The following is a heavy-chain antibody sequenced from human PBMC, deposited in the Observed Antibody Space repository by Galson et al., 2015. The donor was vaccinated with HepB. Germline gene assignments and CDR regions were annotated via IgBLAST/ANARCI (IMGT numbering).Heavy chain of an antibody. V-gene: IGHV1-18*01. CDR1: GYTFNRYG. D-gene: IGHD2/OR15-2a*01. J-gene: IGHJ3*02. Sequence: SVKVSCKASGYTFNRYGISWVRQAPGQGLEWMGWISTYNGDTNYAQKLQGRVTMTTDTSTSTAYMELRSLRSDDTAVYYCAKAVLRGYLNDAFDIWGQGTMVTVSS. CDR2: ISTYNGDT. CDR3: AKAVLRGYLNDAFDI.